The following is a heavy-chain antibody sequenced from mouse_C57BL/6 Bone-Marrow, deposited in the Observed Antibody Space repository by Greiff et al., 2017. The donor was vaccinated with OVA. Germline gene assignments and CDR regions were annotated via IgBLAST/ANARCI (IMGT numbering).Heavy chain of an antibody. CDR3: ARWYYGGAY. CDR2: IDPANGNT. D-gene: IGHD1-1*01. V-gene: IGHV14-3*01. J-gene: IGHJ3*01. CDR1: GFNIKNTY. Sequence: EVQLQQSVAELVRPGASVKLSCTASGFNIKNTYMHRVKQRPEQGLEWIGRIDPANGNTKYAPKFQGKATITADTSSNTAYLQLSSLTSEDTAIYYCARWYYGGAYWGQGTLVTVSA.